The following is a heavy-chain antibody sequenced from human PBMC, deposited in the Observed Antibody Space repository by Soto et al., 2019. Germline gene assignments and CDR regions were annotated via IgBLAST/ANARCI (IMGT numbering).Heavy chain of an antibody. V-gene: IGHV3-15*07. CDR1: CFTFSNAW. D-gene: IGHD5-18*01. CDR2: IKSKTDGGTT. Sequence: PGGSLRLSCAASCFTFSNAWMNWVRQAPGKGLEWVGRIKSKTDGGTTDYAAPVKGRFTISRDDSKNTLYLQMNSPKTEDTAVYYCTLQDAAMAPGTFDYWGQGTLVTVSS. J-gene: IGHJ4*02. CDR3: TLQDAAMAPGTFDY.